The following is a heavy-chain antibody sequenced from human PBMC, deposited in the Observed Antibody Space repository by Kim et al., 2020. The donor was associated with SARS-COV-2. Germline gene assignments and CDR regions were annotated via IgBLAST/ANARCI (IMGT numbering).Heavy chain of an antibody. CDR1: GFTFSSYA. D-gene: IGHD3-10*01. CDR2: ITGSGDRT. CDR3: ANGVTVRITMIRGVIGPGVY. Sequence: GGSLRLSCAASGFTFSSYAMSWVRQAPGRGLEWVSAITGSGDRTYYADSVKGRFTISRDNSKNTLYLQMNSLRAEDTAVYYCANGVTVRITMIRGVIGPGVYWGQGTLVTVSS. J-gene: IGHJ4*02. V-gene: IGHV3-23*01.